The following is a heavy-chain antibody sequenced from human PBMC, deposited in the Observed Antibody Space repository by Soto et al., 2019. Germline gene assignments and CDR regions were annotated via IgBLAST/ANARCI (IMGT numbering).Heavy chain of an antibody. Sequence: GGSLRLSCAASGFTFSSYAMSWVRQAPGKGLEWVSAISGSGGSTYYADSVKGRFTISRDNSKNTLYLQMNSLRAEDTAVYCCAKEMEAAGPYYYYYGMDVWGQGTTVTVSS. CDR3: AKEMEAAGPYYYYYGMDV. V-gene: IGHV3-23*01. D-gene: IGHD6-13*01. CDR2: ISGSGGST. CDR1: GFTFSSYA. J-gene: IGHJ6*02.